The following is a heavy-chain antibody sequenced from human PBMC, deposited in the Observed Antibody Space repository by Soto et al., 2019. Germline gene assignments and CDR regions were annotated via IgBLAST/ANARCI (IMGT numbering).Heavy chain of an antibody. D-gene: IGHD6-6*01. CDR2: IYYSGST. Sequence: SETLSLTCTVSGGSISSSSYYWGWIRQPPGKGLEWIGSIYYSGSTYYNPSLKSRVTISVDTSKNQFSLRLSSVTAADTAVYYCARRIAARPFDYWGQGTLVTVSS. CDR1: GGSISSSSYY. V-gene: IGHV4-39*01. CDR3: ARRIAARPFDY. J-gene: IGHJ4*02.